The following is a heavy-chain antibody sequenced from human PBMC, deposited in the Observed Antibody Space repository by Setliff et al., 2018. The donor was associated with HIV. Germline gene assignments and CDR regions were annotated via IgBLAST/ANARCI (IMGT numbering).Heavy chain of an antibody. CDR2: IIPIFGTT. CDR1: GGTFSSYA. Sequence: GASVKVSCKASGGTFSSYAISWVRQAPGQGLEWMGGIIPIFGTTNYAQKFQGRVTITADESTSTAYMELSSLRSEDTAVYYCARDNRTGYSSGWPLDFWGQGTLVTVSS. V-gene: IGHV1-69*13. D-gene: IGHD6-19*01. J-gene: IGHJ4*02. CDR3: ARDNRTGYSSGWPLDF.